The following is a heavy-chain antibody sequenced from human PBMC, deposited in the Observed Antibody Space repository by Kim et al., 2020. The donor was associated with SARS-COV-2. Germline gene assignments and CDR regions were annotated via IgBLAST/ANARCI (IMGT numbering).Heavy chain of an antibody. D-gene: IGHD6-19*01. Sequence: DAVKGRFTTPRDNSKNTRYLQMNSVRAEDTAVYYCARVLYPGYSSGWYGYWGQGTLVTVSS. CDR3: ARVLYPGYSSGWYGY. V-gene: IGHV3-30*07. J-gene: IGHJ4*02.